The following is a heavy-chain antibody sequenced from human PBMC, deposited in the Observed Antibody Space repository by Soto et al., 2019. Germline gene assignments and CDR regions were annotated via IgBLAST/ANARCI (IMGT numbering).Heavy chain of an antibody. V-gene: IGHV3-30*18. J-gene: IGHJ3*02. CDR2: ISYDGSNK. CDR1: GFTFSSYG. D-gene: IGHD3-22*01. Sequence: GGSLRLSCAASGFTFSSYGMHWVRQAPGKGLEWVAVISYDGSNKYYADSVKGRFTISRDNSKNTLYLQMNSLRAEDTAVYYCAEGQSGYYYDSSGYRENAFDIWGQGTMVTVSS. CDR3: AEGQSGYYYDSSGYRENAFDI.